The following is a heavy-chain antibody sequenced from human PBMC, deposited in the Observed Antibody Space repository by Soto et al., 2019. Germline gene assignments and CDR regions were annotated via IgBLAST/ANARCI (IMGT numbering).Heavy chain of an antibody. CDR2: INPSRGSA. V-gene: IGHV1-46*01. D-gene: IGHD5-12*01. J-gene: IGHJ3*01. CDR1: GYSFTDYW. CDR3: ARPLIGNSIDL. Sequence: PGESLKISCKGSGYSFTDYWIGWVRQMPGKGLEWIGIINPSRGSATYGPIFQGRVSLTTDMPTSTVYMELSSLRSEDTAIYYCARPLIGNSIDLWGQGTSVTVSS.